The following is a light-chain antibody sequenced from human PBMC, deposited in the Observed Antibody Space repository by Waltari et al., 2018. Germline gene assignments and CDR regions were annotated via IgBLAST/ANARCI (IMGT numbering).Light chain of an antibody. V-gene: IGKV3-20*01. J-gene: IGKJ1*01. Sequence: ELVLTQSPGPLSLSPGERATLSCRASQTVSSNYLAWYQQKPGQAPRLLIYGASTRATGIPDRCSGTGSGTHFSLTISGLEPEDFAVYYCQQYANSRTFGQGTKVEI. CDR3: QQYANSRT. CDR1: QTVSSNY. CDR2: GAS.